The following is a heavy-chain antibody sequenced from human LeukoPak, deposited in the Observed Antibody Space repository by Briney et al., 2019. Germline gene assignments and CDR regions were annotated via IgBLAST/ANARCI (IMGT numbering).Heavy chain of an antibody. Sequence: GGSLRLSCAASGFTFSSYEMNWVRQAPGKGLEWVSYISSSGSTIYYADSMKGRFTISRDNAKNSLYLQMNSLRAEDTAVYYCARAINRGYCTNNDYWGQGTLVTVSS. CDR3: ARAINRGYCTNNDY. CDR2: ISSSGSTI. J-gene: IGHJ4*02. D-gene: IGHD2-8*01. V-gene: IGHV3-48*03. CDR1: GFTFSSYE.